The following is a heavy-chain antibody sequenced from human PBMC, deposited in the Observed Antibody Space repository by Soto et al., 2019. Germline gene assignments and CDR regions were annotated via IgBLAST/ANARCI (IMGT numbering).Heavy chain of an antibody. CDR2: IFYSGST. V-gene: IGHV4-31*03. CDR1: GVSLTSGTYY. J-gene: IGHJ4*02. CDR3: ASTEDFFDY. Sequence: SSETLSLTCSVSGVSLTSGTYYWSWIRQHPGKGLEWIGYIFYSGSTDHNPSLKSRVNISVDTSKNQFSLKLSSVTAADTAVYYCASTEDFFDYWGQGTLVTVSS.